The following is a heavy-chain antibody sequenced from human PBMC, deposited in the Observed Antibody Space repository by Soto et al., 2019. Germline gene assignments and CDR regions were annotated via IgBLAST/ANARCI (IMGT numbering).Heavy chain of an antibody. Sequence: PSETLSLTCTVSGGSITIGGYCWSWIRQPPGKGLEWIGYMYNTGSTVYNPSFKSRVTISVDTSKNLLSLQLNFVTAADTAVYFCARDLWGYCGTDCFPLDVWGQGTTVTVSS. D-gene: IGHD2-21*02. CDR1: GGSITIGGYC. V-gene: IGHV4-61*08. J-gene: IGHJ6*02. CDR2: MYNTGST. CDR3: ARDLWGYCGTDCFPLDV.